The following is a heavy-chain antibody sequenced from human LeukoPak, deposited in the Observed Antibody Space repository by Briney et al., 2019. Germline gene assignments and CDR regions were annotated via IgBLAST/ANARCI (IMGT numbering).Heavy chain of an antibody. CDR2: IYCSGST. J-gene: IGHJ4*02. Sequence: SETLSLTCTVSGGSISSYYWSWIRQPPGKGLEWIGYIYCSGSTNYNPSLKSRVTISVDTSKNQFSLKLSSVTAADTAVYYCALSWIAAAGAFDYWGQGTLVTVSS. V-gene: IGHV4-59*01. D-gene: IGHD6-13*01. CDR1: GGSISSYY. CDR3: ALSWIAAAGAFDY.